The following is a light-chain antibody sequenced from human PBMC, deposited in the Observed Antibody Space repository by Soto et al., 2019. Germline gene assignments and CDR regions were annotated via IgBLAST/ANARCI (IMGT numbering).Light chain of an antibody. V-gene: IGKV3-15*01. J-gene: IGKJ4*01. CDR1: QIILTN. Sequence: IVMTHSPATLSVSPLERATLSCMASQIILTNLAWYQQKPGQAPRLLIYGASTRATGIPARFSGSGSGTDFTLTISSLQAEDVAVYYCQQFFTTPLTFGGGTTVDI. CDR3: QQFFTTPLT. CDR2: GAS.